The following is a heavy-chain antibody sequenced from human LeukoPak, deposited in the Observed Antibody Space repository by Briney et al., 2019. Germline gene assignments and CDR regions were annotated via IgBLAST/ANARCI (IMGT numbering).Heavy chain of an antibody. V-gene: IGHV3-30*02. CDR1: GLTFSSYG. Sequence: GGSLRLSCAASGLTFSSYGMHWVRPAPGKGLEWVAFIRYDGSNKYYADSVKGRFTISRDNSKNTLYLQMNSLRAEDTAVYYCAKGRGWEASYYYYYMDVWGKGTTVTISS. CDR2: IRYDGSNK. D-gene: IGHD1-26*01. CDR3: AKGRGWEASYYYYYMDV. J-gene: IGHJ6*03.